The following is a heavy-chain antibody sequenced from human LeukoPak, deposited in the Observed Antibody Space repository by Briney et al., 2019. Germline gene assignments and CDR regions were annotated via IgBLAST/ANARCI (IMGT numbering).Heavy chain of an antibody. D-gene: IGHD3-10*01. CDR1: GYTFTSYD. V-gene: IGHV1-2*02. CDR2: INSNSGGT. CDR3: ARGRDYYGSGPTGY. Sequence: VASVKVSCKASGYTFTSYDINWVRQAPGQGLEWMGWINSNSGGTNYAQKFQGRVTMTRDTSISTAYMELRRLRSDDTAVYYCARGRDYYGSGPTGYWGQGTLVTVSS. J-gene: IGHJ4*02.